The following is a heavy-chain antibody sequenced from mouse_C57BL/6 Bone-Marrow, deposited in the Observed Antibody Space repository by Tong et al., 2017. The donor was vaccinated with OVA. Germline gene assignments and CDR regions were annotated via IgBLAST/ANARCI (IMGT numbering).Heavy chain of an antibody. CDR2: INPSTGGT. J-gene: IGHJ3*01. Sequence: EVQLQESGPELVKTGASVKISCKASGYSFTDYYMHWVKQSPEKSFEWIGEINPSTGGTSYNQKFKGKATLTVDKSYSTAYMQLKSLTSEDSAVYYCARSVVSFAYGGQGTLVTVSA. CDR3: ARSVVSFAY. D-gene: IGHD1-3*01. CDR1: GYSFTDYY. V-gene: IGHV1-42*01.